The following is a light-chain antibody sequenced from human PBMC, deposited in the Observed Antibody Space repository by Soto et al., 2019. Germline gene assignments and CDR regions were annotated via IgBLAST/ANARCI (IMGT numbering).Light chain of an antibody. CDR3: QQYGYSPIT. CDR1: QSVSRN. J-gene: IGKJ5*01. Sequence: EIIMTQSPATLSVSPGDTATLSCRASQSVSRNLAWYQQKPGQAPRLLIYAASSRATGIPDRFSGSGSGTDFTLTIDGLEPEDFVVYYCQQYGYSPITFGQGRLLEVK. V-gene: IGKV3-20*01. CDR2: AAS.